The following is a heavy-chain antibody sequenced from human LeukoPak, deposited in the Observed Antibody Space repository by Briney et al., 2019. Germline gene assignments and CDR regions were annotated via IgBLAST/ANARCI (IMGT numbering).Heavy chain of an antibody. CDR2: IIPIFGTA. Sequence: GASVKVSCKASGGTFSSYAISWVRQAPGQGLEWMGGIIPIFGTANYAQEFQGRVTITTDESTSTAYMELSSLRSEDTAVYYCARVEFNYYDSSGYWFNWFDPWGQGTLVTVSS. CDR3: ARVEFNYYDSSGYWFNWFDP. D-gene: IGHD3-22*01. J-gene: IGHJ5*02. V-gene: IGHV1-69*05. CDR1: GGTFSSYA.